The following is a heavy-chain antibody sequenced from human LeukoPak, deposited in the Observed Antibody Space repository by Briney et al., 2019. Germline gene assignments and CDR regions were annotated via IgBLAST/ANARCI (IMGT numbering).Heavy chain of an antibody. D-gene: IGHD4-17*01. CDR2: INWNGGST. J-gene: IGHJ3*02. CDR1: GFTFDDYG. Sequence: GGSLRLSCAASGFTFDDYGMSWVRQAPGQGLEWVSSINWNGGSTGYADSVKGRFTISRDNAKNSLYLQMNSLRAEDTALYYCARYGDYNFGSYAFDIWGQGTMVTVSS. V-gene: IGHV3-20*04. CDR3: ARYGDYNFGSYAFDI.